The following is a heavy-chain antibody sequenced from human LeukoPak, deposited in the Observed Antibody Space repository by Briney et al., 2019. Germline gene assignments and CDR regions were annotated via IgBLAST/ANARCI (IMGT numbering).Heavy chain of an antibody. Sequence: GGSLRLSCAASGFTFSSYAMSWVRQAPGKGLEWVSAISGSGGSTYYADSVKGRFTISRDNSKNTLYLQMNSLRAEDTAVYYCARVQTYYDFWSGYYDYYYYYMDVWGKGTTVTVSS. J-gene: IGHJ6*03. CDR3: ARVQTYYDFWSGYYDYYYYYMDV. V-gene: IGHV3-23*01. CDR1: GFTFSSYA. D-gene: IGHD3-3*01. CDR2: ISGSGGST.